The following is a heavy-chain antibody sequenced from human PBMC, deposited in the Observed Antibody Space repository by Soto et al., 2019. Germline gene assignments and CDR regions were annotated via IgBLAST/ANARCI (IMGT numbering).Heavy chain of an antibody. CDR2: ISDSGST. V-gene: IGHV4-59*08. J-gene: IGHJ4*02. D-gene: IGHD2-8*01. CDR1: GASVTSFY. Sequence: SETLSLTCTVSGASVTSFYWSWIRQAPGKGLEWIGYISDSGSTNYSPSLGSRVTISVDTSKNQFSLRLTSVTAADTAVYYCARRNGIDFWGQGTLVTVSS. CDR3: ARRNGIDF.